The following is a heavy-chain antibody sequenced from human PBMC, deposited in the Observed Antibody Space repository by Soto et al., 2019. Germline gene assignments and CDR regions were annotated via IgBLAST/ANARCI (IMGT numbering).Heavy chain of an antibody. CDR1: GGSISSGDYY. D-gene: IGHD2-2*01. CDR2: IYYSGST. V-gene: IGHV4-30-4*01. J-gene: IGHJ3*02. CDR3: ARDSGRYCSSTSCSYYAFDI. Sequence: LSLTCTVSGGSISSGDYYWSWIRQPPGKGLEWIGYIYYSGSTYYNPSLKSRVTISVDTSKNQFSLKLSSVTAADTAVYYCARDSGRYCSSTSCSYYAFDIWGQGTMVTVSS.